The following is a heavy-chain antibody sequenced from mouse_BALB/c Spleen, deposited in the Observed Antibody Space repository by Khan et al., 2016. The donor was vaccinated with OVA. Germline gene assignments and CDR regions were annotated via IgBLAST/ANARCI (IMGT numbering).Heavy chain of an antibody. Sequence: QLEESGPGLVKPSQSLSLTCTVTGYSITSDYAWNWIRQFPGNKLEWMGHISYSGNTKYTPSLKSRISITRDTSKNQFFLQLNSVTTEDTATYYCARIYGGDFDYWGQGTTLTVSS. CDR1: GYSITSDYA. J-gene: IGHJ2*01. CDR3: ARIYGGDFDY. D-gene: IGHD1-1*01. V-gene: IGHV3-2*02. CDR2: ISYSGNT.